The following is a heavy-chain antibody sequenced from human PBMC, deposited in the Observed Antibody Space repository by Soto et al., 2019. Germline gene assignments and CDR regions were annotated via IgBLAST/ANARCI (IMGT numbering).Heavy chain of an antibody. CDR3: ARDQYYYDSSGYATGGDY. D-gene: IGHD3-22*01. V-gene: IGHV3-21*01. J-gene: IGHJ4*02. CDR2: ISSSSSYI. Sequence: EVQLVESGGGLVKPGGSLRLSCAASGFTFSSYSMNWVRQAPGKGLEWVSSISSSSSYIYYADSVKGRFTISRDNAKNSLYLQMNSLRAEATAVYYCARDQYYYDSSGYATGGDYWGQGTLVTVSS. CDR1: GFTFSSYS.